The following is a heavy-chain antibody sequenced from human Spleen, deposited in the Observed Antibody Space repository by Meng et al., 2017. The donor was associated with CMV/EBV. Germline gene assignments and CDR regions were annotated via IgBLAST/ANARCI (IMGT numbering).Heavy chain of an antibody. CDR1: GFTFSSYS. CDR2: ISSSSSTI. Sequence: GGSLRLSFAASGFTFSSYSMNWVRQAPGKGLEWVSYISSSSSTIYYADSMKGRFTISRDNAKNSLYLQMNSLRAEDTAVYYCARDHCSSTSCYLNWFDPWGQGTLVTVSS. CDR3: ARDHCSSTSCYLNWFDP. J-gene: IGHJ5*02. V-gene: IGHV3-48*04. D-gene: IGHD2-2*01.